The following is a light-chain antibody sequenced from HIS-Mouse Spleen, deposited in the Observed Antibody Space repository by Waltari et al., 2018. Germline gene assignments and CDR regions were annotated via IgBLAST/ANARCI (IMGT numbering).Light chain of an antibody. CDR3: QQLNSYP. J-gene: IGKJ1*01. V-gene: IGKV1-9*01. Sequence: DIQLTQSPSFRSASVGDRVTITCRASQGISSYLAWYQQKPGKATKLLIYASSTLQSGVPSRFSGSGSGTEFTLTISSLQPEDFATYYCQQLNSYPFGQGTKVEIK. CDR2: ASS. CDR1: QGISSY.